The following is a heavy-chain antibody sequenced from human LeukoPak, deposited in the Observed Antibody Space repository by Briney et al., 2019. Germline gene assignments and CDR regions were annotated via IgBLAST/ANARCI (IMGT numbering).Heavy chain of an antibody. V-gene: IGHV4-38-2*02. CDR3: ASPYDSSGYYVY. J-gene: IGHJ4*02. CDR2: IYHSGST. Sequence: SETLSLTCTVSGYSISSGYYWGWIRQPPGKGLEWIGSIYHSGSTYYNASLKSRVTVSVDTSKNQFSLKLSSVTAADTAVYYCASPYDSSGYYVYWGQGTLVTVSS. D-gene: IGHD3-22*01. CDR1: GYSISSGYY.